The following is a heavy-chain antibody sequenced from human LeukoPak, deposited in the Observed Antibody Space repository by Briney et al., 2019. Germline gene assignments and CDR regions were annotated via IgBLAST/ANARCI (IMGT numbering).Heavy chain of an antibody. V-gene: IGHV3-21*01. CDR1: GFTFSSYS. J-gene: IGHJ4*02. CDR2: ISSSSSYI. Sequence: TGGSLRLSCAASGFTFSSYSMNWVRQAPGRGLEWVSSISSSSSYIYYADSVKGRFTISREDAKDSLHLQMDSLRIGDTAIYYCARVRPGWAFDLWGQGTLVTVSS. CDR3: ARVRPGWAFDL. D-gene: IGHD1-26*01.